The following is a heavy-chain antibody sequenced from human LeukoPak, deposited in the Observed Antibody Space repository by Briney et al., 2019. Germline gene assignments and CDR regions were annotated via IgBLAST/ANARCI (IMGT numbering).Heavy chain of an antibody. CDR2: ISYDGSNK. V-gene: IGHV3-30*04. CDR3: ARGLYYDSSGYQEFY. J-gene: IGHJ4*02. CDR1: GFTFSSYA. D-gene: IGHD3-22*01. Sequence: GGSLRLSCAASGFTFSSYAMHWVRQAPGKGLEWVAVISYDGSNKYYADSVKGRFTISRDNSKNTLYLQMNSLRAEDTAVYYCARGLYYDSSGYQEFYWGQGTLVTVSS.